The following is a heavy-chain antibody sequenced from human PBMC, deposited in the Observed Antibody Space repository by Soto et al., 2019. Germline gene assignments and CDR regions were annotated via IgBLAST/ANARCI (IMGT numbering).Heavy chain of an antibody. CDR1: GGSISSYY. V-gene: IGHV4-59*08. CDR3: ARHEYCSSTSCYPLFDY. J-gene: IGHJ4*02. Sequence: SETLSLTCTVSGGSISSYYWSWIRQPPGKGLEWIGYIYYSGSTNYNPSLKSRVTISVDTSKNQFSLKLSSVTAADTAVYYCARHEYCSSTSCYPLFDYWGQGTLVTVSS. CDR2: IYYSGST. D-gene: IGHD2-2*01.